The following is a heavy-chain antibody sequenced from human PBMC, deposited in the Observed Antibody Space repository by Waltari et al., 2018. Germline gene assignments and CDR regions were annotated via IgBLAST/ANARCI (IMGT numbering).Heavy chain of an antibody. CDR1: GYGFSSYS. D-gene: IGHD3-16*01. Sequence: EVQLVQSGAEVNKPGESLRISCRGSGYGFSSYSIALVRQMPGKGLEWMGTIYPGDSDTTYSPSFQGQVTISADKSLRTVYLQWSSLKASDTAVYYCARHIMTEEGSSFDWFDPWGQGTQVTVSS. CDR2: IYPGDSDT. CDR3: ARHIMTEEGSSFDWFDP. J-gene: IGHJ5*02. V-gene: IGHV5-51*01.